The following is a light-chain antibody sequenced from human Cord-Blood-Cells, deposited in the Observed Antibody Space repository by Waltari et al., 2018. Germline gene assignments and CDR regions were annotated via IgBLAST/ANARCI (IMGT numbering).Light chain of an antibody. CDR2: AVS. CDR3: SSYAGSNNLV. Sequence: QSALTQPPSASGSPGQSVTISCTGTSSDVGGYNYVSWYQQHPGKAPKLMIYAVSKRPSGGPCRFDGSKSGNTASLTVSGLQAEDEADYYCSSYAGSNNLVFGGGTKLTVL. V-gene: IGLV2-8*01. CDR1: SSDVGGYNY. J-gene: IGLJ3*02.